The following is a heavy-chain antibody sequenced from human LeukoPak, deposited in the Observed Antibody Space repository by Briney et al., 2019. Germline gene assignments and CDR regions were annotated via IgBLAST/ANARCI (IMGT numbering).Heavy chain of an antibody. CDR1: GFTFSSYA. D-gene: IGHD4-17*01. CDR2: ISGSGGST. CDR3: ASYGDYVSYFEY. J-gene: IGHJ4*02. Sequence: GGSLRLSCAASGFTFSSYAMSWVRQAPGKGLEWVSAISGSGGSTYYADSVKGRFTISRDNAKKSLYLQMNSLRAEDTAVYYCASYGDYVSYFEYWGQGTLVTVSS. V-gene: IGHV3-23*01.